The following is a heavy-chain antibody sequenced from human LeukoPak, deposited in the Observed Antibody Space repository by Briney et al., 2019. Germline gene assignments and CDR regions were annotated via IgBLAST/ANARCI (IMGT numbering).Heavy chain of an antibody. J-gene: IGHJ4*02. V-gene: IGHV1-69*04. D-gene: IGHD3-22*01. CDR3: ARAGGDSSGYYDY. CDR1: GGTFSSYA. Sequence: SVKVSCKAYGGTFSSYAISWVRQAPGQWLEWMGRIIPILGIANYAQKFQGRVTITADKSTSTAYMELSSLRSEDTAVYYCARAGGDSSGYYDYRGQGTLVTVSS. CDR2: IIPILGIA.